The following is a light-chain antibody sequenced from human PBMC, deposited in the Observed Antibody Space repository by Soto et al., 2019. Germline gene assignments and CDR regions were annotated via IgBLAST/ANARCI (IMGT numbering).Light chain of an antibody. V-gene: IGLV1-40*01. CDR3: QSYDSSLRRV. CDR2: GNN. J-gene: IGLJ2*01. CDR1: SSNIGAGYD. Sequence: QPVLTQPPSVSGAPGQRVTIPCTGSSSNIGAGYDVHWYQQLPGTAPKLLISGNNNRPSGVPDRFSGSKSGTSASLAITGLQAEYEAEYYCQSYDSSLRRVFGGGTKLTVL.